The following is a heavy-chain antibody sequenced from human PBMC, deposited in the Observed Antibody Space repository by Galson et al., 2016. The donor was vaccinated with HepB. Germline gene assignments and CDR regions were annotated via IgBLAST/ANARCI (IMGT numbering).Heavy chain of an antibody. CDR1: GYTFRNYV. D-gene: IGHD6-13*01. Sequence: SVKVSCKASGYTFRNYVISWVRQAPGQGLEWMGGIIPMFGTPYYAHNFRGSVTINADESTSTGHMALSSLRSEDTAVYYCARSAPSGLNHHYYYGMDVWGQGTTVTVSS. CDR3: ARSAPSGLNHHYYYGMDV. J-gene: IGHJ6*02. V-gene: IGHV1-69*13. CDR2: IIPMFGTP.